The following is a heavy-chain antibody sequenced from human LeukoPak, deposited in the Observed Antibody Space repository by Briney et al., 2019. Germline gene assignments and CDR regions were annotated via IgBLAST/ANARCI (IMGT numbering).Heavy chain of an antibody. CDR2: IYYNGSS. D-gene: IGHD5-18*01. V-gene: IGHV4-59*08. CDR1: GGSISSYY. Sequence: SETLCLTCTVSGGSISSYYWSWIRQPPGKGLEWVEDIYYNGSSKYNPSLKRRVTISVDTSKIQSSLRLSSVTAADTAVYYSSRRASASYGPLTPFDYWGQGTLVSVSS. J-gene: IGHJ4*02. CDR3: SRRASASYGPLTPFDY.